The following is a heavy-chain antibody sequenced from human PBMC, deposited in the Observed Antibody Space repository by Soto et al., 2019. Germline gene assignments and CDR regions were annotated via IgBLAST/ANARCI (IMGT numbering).Heavy chain of an antibody. Sequence: GGSLRLSCAASGFTFSGYLMHWVRQAPGKGLVWVARVNSGGSTTTYADSVKGRFTISRDNAKNTLYLQMNSLRAEDTAVYYCARSFGSDYYHTFGPWGQGTLVTVSS. CDR3: ARSFGSDYYHTFGP. CDR1: GFTFSGYL. J-gene: IGHJ5*02. D-gene: IGHD3-10*01. V-gene: IGHV3-74*01. CDR2: VNSGGSTT.